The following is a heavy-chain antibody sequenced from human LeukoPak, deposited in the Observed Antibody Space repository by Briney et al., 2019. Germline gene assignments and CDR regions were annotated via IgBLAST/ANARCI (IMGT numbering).Heavy chain of an antibody. J-gene: IGHJ4*02. D-gene: IGHD1-26*01. CDR2: ISGSGGST. CDR1: GFTFSSYA. CDR3: ATLLRGGYYGPAHY. Sequence: GGSLRLSCAASGFTFSSYAMSWVRQAPGKGLEWVSAISGSGGSTYYADSVKGRFTISRDNSKNTLYLQMNSLRAEDTAVYYRATLLRGGYYGPAHYWGQGTLVTVSS. V-gene: IGHV3-23*01.